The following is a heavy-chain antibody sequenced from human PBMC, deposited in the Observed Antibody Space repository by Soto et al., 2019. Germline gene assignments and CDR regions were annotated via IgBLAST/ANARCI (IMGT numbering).Heavy chain of an antibody. D-gene: IGHD3-22*01. J-gene: IGHJ4*02. Sequence: GRSLRLSCASSVFTFISYGMHWVRQAPGKGLEWVAFIWYDGSNKYYAASVKGRFTISRDNSKNTLYLQMNSLRAEDTAVYYCARDYYDSSGYLISNWGQGTLVTVSS. CDR1: VFTFISYG. CDR2: IWYDGSNK. CDR3: ARDYYDSSGYLISN. V-gene: IGHV3-33*01.